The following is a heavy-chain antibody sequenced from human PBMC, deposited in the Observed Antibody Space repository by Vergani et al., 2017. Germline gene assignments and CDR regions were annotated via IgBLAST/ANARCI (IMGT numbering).Heavy chain of an antibody. J-gene: IGHJ4*02. Sequence: QVQLQESGPGLVKPSQTLSLTCTVSGGSISSGGYYWSWIRQHPGKGLEWIGYIYYSGSTYYNPSLKSRVTISVDTSKNQFSLKLSSVTAADTAVYYCARGDDSSGYYPCFDYWGQGTLVTVSS. CDR3: ARGDDSSGYYPCFDY. CDR2: IYYSGST. V-gene: IGHV4-31*03. CDR1: GGSISSGGYY. D-gene: IGHD3-22*01.